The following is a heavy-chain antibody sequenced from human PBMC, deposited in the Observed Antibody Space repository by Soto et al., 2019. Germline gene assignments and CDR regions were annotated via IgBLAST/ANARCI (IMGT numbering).Heavy chain of an antibody. CDR3: ARAVGYCTNGVCYHFDY. J-gene: IGHJ4*02. D-gene: IGHD2-8*01. CDR1: GGSISSGDYY. V-gene: IGHV4-30-4*01. Sequence: QVQLQESGPGLVKPSQTLSLTCTVSGGSISSGDYYWGWIRQPPGKGLEWIGDIYYSGSTYYNPSLKSRVTISVDTSKNQFSLKLSSVTAADTAVYYCARAVGYCTNGVCYHFDYWGQGTLVTVSS. CDR2: IYYSGST.